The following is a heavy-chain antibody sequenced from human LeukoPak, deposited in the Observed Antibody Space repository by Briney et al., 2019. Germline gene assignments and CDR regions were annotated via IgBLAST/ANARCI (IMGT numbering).Heavy chain of an antibody. CDR2: INHSGST. CDR1: GGSFSGYY. J-gene: IGHJ5*02. V-gene: IGHV4-34*01. Sequence: SETLFLNCAVYGGSFSGYYWSWIRQPPGKGLEWIGEINHSGSTNYNPSLKSRVTISVDTSKNQFSLKLSSVTAADTAVYYCARVDIVVVPAAGRNLFDPSGPGTLVTVSS. D-gene: IGHD2-2*01. CDR3: ARVDIVVVPAAGRNLFDP.